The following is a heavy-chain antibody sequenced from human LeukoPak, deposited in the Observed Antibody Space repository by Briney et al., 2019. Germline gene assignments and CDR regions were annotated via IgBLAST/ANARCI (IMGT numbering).Heavy chain of an antibody. CDR2: INVDNDNT. CDR1: GYTFTHYS. Sequence: ASVKVSCKASGYTFTHYSIHWLRQAPGQSLEWMGWINVDNDNTIYSQNFQGRVTITRDTPANTAYMELSSLRTEDTAVYYCARNRDGSDYWGQGTPVTVSS. J-gene: IGHJ4*02. CDR3: ARNRDGSDY. D-gene: IGHD3-10*01. V-gene: IGHV1-3*01.